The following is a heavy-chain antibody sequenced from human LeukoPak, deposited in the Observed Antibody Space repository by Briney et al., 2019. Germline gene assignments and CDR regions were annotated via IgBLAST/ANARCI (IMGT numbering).Heavy chain of an antibody. J-gene: IGHJ4*02. V-gene: IGHV4-59*02. CDR3: AKKSGEYRS. CDR2: IYYTGST. D-gene: IGHD3-10*01. CDR1: GGSVSDYY. Sequence: SETLSLTCTISGGSVSDYYWSWIRQSPGKGLEWIGYIYYTGSTTYNPSLKSRVTMSADTSKNQFSLNLNSVTAADTAVYYCAKKSGEYRSWGQGTLVTVSS.